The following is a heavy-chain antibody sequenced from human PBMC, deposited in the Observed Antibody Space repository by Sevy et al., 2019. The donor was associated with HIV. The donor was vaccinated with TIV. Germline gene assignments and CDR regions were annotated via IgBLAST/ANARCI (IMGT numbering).Heavy chain of an antibody. Sequence: GGSLRLSCAASGLTFSSYSMNWVRQAPGKGLEWVSPISSSSNYIYYADSVKGRFTISRDNAKNSLYLQMNSLRAEDTAVYYCARGEVNYDSLIPIRTEGGYYYGMDVWGQGTTVTVSS. CDR1: GLTFSSYS. D-gene: IGHD3-3*01. CDR3: ARGEVNYDSLIPIRTEGGYYYGMDV. J-gene: IGHJ6*02. CDR2: ISSSSNYI. V-gene: IGHV3-21*01.